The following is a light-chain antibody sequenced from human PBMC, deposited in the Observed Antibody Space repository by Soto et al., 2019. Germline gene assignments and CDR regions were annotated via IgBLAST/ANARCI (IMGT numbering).Light chain of an antibody. CDR2: EVI. CDR3: NSYATGNTRV. Sequence: QSALTQPASVSGSPGQSITISCTGSSSDIGDYDYVSWYQQHPGKAPKVLISEVINRPSGVSNRFSGSESGNTASLTISGLQAEDEADYYCNSYATGNTRVFGTGTKVTVL. CDR1: SSDIGDYDY. J-gene: IGLJ1*01. V-gene: IGLV2-14*01.